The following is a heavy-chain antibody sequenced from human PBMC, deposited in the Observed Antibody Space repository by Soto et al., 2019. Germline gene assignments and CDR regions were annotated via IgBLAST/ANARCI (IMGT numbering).Heavy chain of an antibody. CDR2: IKSETDGGTT. CDR1: GFNFKNAW. J-gene: IGHJ4*02. V-gene: IGHV3-15*07. CDR3: AAMKTY. Sequence: EVQQVESGGGLVKPGGSLRLSCAASGFNFKNAWMNWVCQAPGKGLEWVGRIKSETDGGTTDYAAPVKGRFTISRDDSKSTLFLQMNSLKTEDTGVYYCAAMKTYWGQGTPVTVSS. D-gene: IGHD3-16*01.